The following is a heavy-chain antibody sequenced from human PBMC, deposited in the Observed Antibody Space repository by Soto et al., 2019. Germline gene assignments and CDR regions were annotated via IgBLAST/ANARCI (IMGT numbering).Heavy chain of an antibody. CDR3: AHRRAIAVAGTWFDP. Sequence: QITLKESGPTLVKPTQTLTLTCTFSGFSLSTSGVGVGWIRQPPGKALEWLALIYWDDDKRYSPSLKSRLTITKDTSKNQVVLTMTNLDPVDTAIYYCAHRRAIAVAGTWFDPWGQGTLVTVSS. CDR1: GFSLSTSGVG. CDR2: IYWDDDK. D-gene: IGHD6-19*01. J-gene: IGHJ5*02. V-gene: IGHV2-5*02.